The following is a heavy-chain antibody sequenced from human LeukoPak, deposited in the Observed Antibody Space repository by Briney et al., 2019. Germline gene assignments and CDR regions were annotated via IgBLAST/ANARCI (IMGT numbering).Heavy chain of an antibody. D-gene: IGHD2-21*02. J-gene: IGHJ3*02. CDR1: GYTFINYW. Sequence: GESLKISCKGSGYTFINYWIGWVRQMPGKDLEWMGIIYPGDSDTRYSPSFQGQVTISADKSISTAYLQWSSLKASDTAMYHCARPYCGGDCYSAFDIWGQGTMVTVSS. CDR2: IYPGDSDT. V-gene: IGHV5-51*01. CDR3: ARPYCGGDCYSAFDI.